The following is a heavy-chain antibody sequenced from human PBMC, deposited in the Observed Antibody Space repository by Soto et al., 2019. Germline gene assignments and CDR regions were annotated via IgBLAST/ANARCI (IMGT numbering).Heavy chain of an antibody. D-gene: IGHD1-26*01. CDR1: GYTFTNYG. CDR3: ASSRVGATNYYYYGMDV. J-gene: IGHJ6*02. Sequence: GASVKVSCKTSGYTFTNYGITWVRQAPGQGLEWMGWISGYNGNTKYAQKVQGRVTMTTDTSTSTAYMELRSLRSDDTAVYYCASSRVGATNYYYYGMDVWGQGTTVTVS. CDR2: ISGYNGNT. V-gene: IGHV1-18*01.